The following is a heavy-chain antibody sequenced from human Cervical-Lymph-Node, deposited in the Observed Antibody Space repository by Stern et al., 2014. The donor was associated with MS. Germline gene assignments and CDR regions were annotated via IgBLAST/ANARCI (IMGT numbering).Heavy chain of an antibody. CDR3: ARSILWFGDQAFDI. V-gene: IGHV4-59*01. CDR1: GGSISSYY. Sequence: QVQLQESGPGLVKPSETLSLTCTVSGGSISSYYWSWIRQPPGKGLEWIGYIYYSGSTNYNPSLKSRVTISVDTSKNQFSLKLSSVTAADTAVYYCARSILWFGDQAFDIWGHGTMVTVSS. J-gene: IGHJ3*02. D-gene: IGHD3-10*01. CDR2: IYYSGST.